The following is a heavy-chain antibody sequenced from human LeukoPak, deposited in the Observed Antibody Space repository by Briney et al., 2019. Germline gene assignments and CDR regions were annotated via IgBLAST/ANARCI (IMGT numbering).Heavy chain of an antibody. CDR1: GFTFNTYG. CDR3: ARSHMYGDYGEDI. V-gene: IGHV3-48*03. D-gene: IGHD2-21*01. J-gene: IGHJ3*02. Sequence: GGSLRLSCVASGFTFNTYGMNWFRQAPGRGLEWISYINSVGGTTFYGDSVKGCFTISRDNANNTLYLQMNSLRAEDAATYYCARSHMYGDYGEDIWGHGTVVAVSS. CDR2: INSVGGTT.